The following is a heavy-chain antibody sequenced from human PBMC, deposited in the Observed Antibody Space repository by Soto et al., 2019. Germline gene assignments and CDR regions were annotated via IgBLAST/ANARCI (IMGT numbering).Heavy chain of an antibody. V-gene: IGHV3-30-3*01. CDR3: ARDFGPITMVRGATKCQSSYGMDV. D-gene: IGHD3-10*01. CDR2: ISYDGSNK. CDR1: GFTFSSYA. J-gene: IGHJ6*02. Sequence: QVQLVESGGGVVQPGRSLRLSCAASGFTFSSYAMHWVRQAPGKGLEWVAVISYDGSNKYYADSVKGRFTISRDNSKNTLYLQMNSLRAEDTAVDYCARDFGPITMVRGATKCQSSYGMDVWGQGTTVTVSS.